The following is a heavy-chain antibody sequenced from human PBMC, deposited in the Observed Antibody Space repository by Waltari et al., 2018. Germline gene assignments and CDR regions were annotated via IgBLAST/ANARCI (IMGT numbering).Heavy chain of an antibody. Sequence: EVQLVESGGGFIQPGGSLRLSCAVSGFTFSSYWMHWVRQAPGKGLVWVWGIRGDVSFTSYADSVKGRFTISRDNAKNTLYLQMNSLRAEETAVYYCVRSGSSTPFDYWGQGTLVTVSS. D-gene: IGHD6-6*01. V-gene: IGHV3-74*01. J-gene: IGHJ4*02. CDR2: IRGDVSFT. CDR3: VRSGSSTPFDY. CDR1: GFTFSSYW.